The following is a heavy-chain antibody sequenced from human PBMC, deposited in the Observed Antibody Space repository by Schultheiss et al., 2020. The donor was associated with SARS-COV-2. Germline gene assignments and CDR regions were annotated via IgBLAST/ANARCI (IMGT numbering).Heavy chain of an antibody. V-gene: IGHV3-74*01. CDR1: GFTFRNYW. D-gene: IGHD5-24*01. CDR3: ARRRYDRLQSRYFDL. J-gene: IGHJ2*01. CDR2: INSDGSAS. Sequence: GGSLRLSCAASGFTFRNYWMHWVRQIPGKGLVWVSRINSDGSASSYADSVKGRFTVSRDNAGNTLYLQMNSLRAEDTAVYYCARRRYDRLQSRYFDLWGRGALVTVSS.